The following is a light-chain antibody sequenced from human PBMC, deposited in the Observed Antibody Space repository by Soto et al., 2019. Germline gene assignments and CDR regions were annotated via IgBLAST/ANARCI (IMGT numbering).Light chain of an antibody. CDR2: EAS. V-gene: IGKV1-5*03. J-gene: IGKJ1*01. CDR1: QTISSW. Sequence: DIQLTQSPSTPSGSVGARVTVXCRTSQTISSWLAWYQQKPGKAPKLLIYEASTLKSGVPSRFSGSGSRTEFTLTISSLEPDDFATYYCQQYDSYPEAFGQGTKVDIK. CDR3: QQYDSYPEA.